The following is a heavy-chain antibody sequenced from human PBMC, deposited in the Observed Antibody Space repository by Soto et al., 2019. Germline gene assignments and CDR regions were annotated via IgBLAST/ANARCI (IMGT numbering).Heavy chain of an antibody. Sequence: ASVKVSCKASGGTFSSYAISWVRQAPGQGLEWMGGIIPIFGTANYAQKFQGRVTITADESTSTAHMELSSLRSEDTAVYYCARDSGGDFWSGLYGMDVWGQGTTVTVSS. CDR2: IIPIFGTA. CDR3: ARDSGGDFWSGLYGMDV. D-gene: IGHD3-3*01. J-gene: IGHJ6*02. CDR1: GGTFSSYA. V-gene: IGHV1-69*13.